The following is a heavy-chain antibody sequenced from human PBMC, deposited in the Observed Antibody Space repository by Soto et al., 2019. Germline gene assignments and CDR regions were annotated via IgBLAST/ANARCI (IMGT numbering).Heavy chain of an antibody. CDR2: ISYDGSNK. V-gene: IGHV3-30*18. D-gene: IGHD3-16*01. CDR3: AKEGQGGPPNYYSYGMDV. CDR1: GFTFSSYG. Sequence: RRSCTASGFTFSSYGMHGVREAPGKGLEWVAVISYDGSNKYYADSVKGRFTISRDNSKNTLYLQMNSLRAEDTAVYYCAKEGQGGPPNYYSYGMDVWGQGTTVPVSS. J-gene: IGHJ6*02.